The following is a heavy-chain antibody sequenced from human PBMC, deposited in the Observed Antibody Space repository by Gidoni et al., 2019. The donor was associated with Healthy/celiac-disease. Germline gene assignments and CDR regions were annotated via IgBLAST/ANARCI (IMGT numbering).Heavy chain of an antibody. D-gene: IGHD3-3*01. J-gene: IGHJ6*02. CDR2: ISSSSSYI. CDR1: GFTFRSYS. CDR3: ARALRDDFWSGYYHPLEYYYYGMDV. V-gene: IGHV3-21*01. Sequence: EVQLVESGGGLVKPGGSLRLSCAASGFTFRSYSLNWVRQAPGKGLEWVSSISSSSSYIYYADSVKGRFTISRDNAKNSLYLQMNSLRAEDTAVYYCARALRDDFWSGYYHPLEYYYYGMDVWGQGTTVTVSS.